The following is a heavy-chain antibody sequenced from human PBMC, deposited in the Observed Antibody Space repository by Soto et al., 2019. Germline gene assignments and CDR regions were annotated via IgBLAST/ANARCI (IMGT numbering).Heavy chain of an antibody. J-gene: IGHJ4*02. V-gene: IGHV4-59*01. Sequence: PSETLSLTCTVSGGSISSYYWSWIRQPPGKGLEWIGYIYYSGSTNYNPSLKSRVTISVDTSKNQFSLKLSSVTAADTAVYYCARAGRLRSIAHDYWGQGTLVTVSS. CDR3: ARAGRLRSIAHDY. CDR1: GGSISSYY. D-gene: IGHD5-12*01. CDR2: IYYSGST.